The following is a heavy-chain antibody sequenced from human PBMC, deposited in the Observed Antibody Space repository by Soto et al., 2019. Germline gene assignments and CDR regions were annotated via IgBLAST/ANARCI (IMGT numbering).Heavy chain of an antibody. CDR2: ISGSGGST. Sequence: GGSLRLSCAASGFTFSSYAMSWVRQAPGKGLEWVSAISGSGGSTYYADSVKGRFTISRDNSKNTLYLQMHSLRAEDTAVYYCAKYKGSRTMVRAAKDFDYWGQGTLVTVSS. V-gene: IGHV3-23*01. CDR3: AKYKGSRTMVRAAKDFDY. D-gene: IGHD3-10*01. J-gene: IGHJ4*02. CDR1: GFTFSSYA.